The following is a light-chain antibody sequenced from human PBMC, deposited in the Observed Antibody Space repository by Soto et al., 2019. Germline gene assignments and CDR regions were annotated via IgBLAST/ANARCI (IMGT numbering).Light chain of an antibody. Sequence: EILLRRSPGTLSLSPGERATLSCRASQSISSSYLAWYQQKPGQAPSLLIYGASRRATGIPDRFSGSGSGTDFTLTISRLEPEDFAVYYCQQYDSSPITFGQGTRLEIK. CDR2: GAS. J-gene: IGKJ5*01. V-gene: IGKV3-20*01. CDR1: QSISSSY. CDR3: QQYDSSPIT.